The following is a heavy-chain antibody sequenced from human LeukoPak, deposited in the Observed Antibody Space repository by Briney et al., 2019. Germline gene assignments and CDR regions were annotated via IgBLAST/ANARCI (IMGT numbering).Heavy chain of an antibody. J-gene: IGHJ4*02. Sequence: SETLSLTCTVSGGSISSYYWSWIRQPPGKGLEWIGYIYTSGSTNYNPSLKSRVTISVDTSKNQFSLKLSSVTAADTAVYYCARLPDSSGPHREGYFDYWGQGTLVTVSS. D-gene: IGHD3-22*01. CDR1: GGSISSYY. V-gene: IGHV4-4*09. CDR3: ARLPDSSGPHREGYFDY. CDR2: IYTSGST.